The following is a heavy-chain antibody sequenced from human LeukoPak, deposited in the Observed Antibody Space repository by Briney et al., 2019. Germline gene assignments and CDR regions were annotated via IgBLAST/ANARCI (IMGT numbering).Heavy chain of an antibody. V-gene: IGHV3-49*03. D-gene: IGHD3-9*01. CDR2: IRIKAYGGRT. Sequence: GRCLRLSCTVSGFTSGDYSMSWFRHAPRGGREWVGFIRIKAYGGRTEYAASVKGRFTISRDQSKSIAYLQMNSLKTEDTAVYYCTRDGTDILTGYYNEVFDYWGRGTLATVSS. CDR3: TRDGTDILTGYYNEVFDY. J-gene: IGHJ4*02. CDR1: GFTSGDYS.